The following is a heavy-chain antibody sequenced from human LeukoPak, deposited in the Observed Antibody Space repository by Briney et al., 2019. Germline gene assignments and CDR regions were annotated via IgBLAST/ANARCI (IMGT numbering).Heavy chain of an antibody. Sequence: GGSLRLSCAASGFTFSSYEMNWVRQAPGKGLGWVSYISSSGSTTYYADSVKGRFTISRDNAKNSLYLQMNSLRAEDTAVYYCARDSSAHDAFDIWGQGTMVTVSS. D-gene: IGHD3-3*01. CDR3: ARDSSAHDAFDI. J-gene: IGHJ3*02. V-gene: IGHV3-48*03. CDR1: GFTFSSYE. CDR2: ISSSGSTT.